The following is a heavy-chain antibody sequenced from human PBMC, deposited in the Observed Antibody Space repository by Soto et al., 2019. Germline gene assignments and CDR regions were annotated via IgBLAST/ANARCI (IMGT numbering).Heavy chain of an antibody. J-gene: IGHJ4*02. D-gene: IGHD1-1*01. CDR1: GGSISSGGYY. Sequence: PSETLSLTCTVSGGSISSGGYYWSWILQHPGKGLEWIGYIYYSGSTYYNPSLKSRVTISVDTSKNQFSLKLSSVTAADTAVYYCARATTGTAILYYLDYWGQGTLVTAPQ. V-gene: IGHV4-31*03. CDR2: IYYSGST. CDR3: ARATTGTAILYYLDY.